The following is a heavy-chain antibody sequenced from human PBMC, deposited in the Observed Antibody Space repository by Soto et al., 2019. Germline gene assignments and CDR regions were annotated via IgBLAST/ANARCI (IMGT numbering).Heavy chain of an antibody. CDR3: ARGSSGYISSWYYFDY. J-gene: IGHJ4*02. CDR2: ISGIGGST. V-gene: IGHV3-23*01. CDR1: GFTFSSYW. Sequence: PGGSLRLSCAASGFTFSSYWMHWVRQAPGKGLEWVATISGIGGSTYLADSVKGRLSISRDNSKNTVSLLMNSLRAEDTAVYFCARGSSGYISSWYYFDYWGRGTLVTVSS. D-gene: IGHD6-13*01.